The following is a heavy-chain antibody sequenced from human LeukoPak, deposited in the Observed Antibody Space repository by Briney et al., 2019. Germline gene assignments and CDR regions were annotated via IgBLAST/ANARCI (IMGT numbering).Heavy chain of an antibody. J-gene: IGHJ5*02. D-gene: IGHD2-8*02. CDR3: VRTGGRDGGT. CDR2: ISSSSSDT. Sequence: GGSLRLSCAASEFTFSNFAMSWIRQAPGKGLDWLSYISSSSSDTNYADSVKGRFTISRDNAKKSLYLQMNSLRAEDTGVYYCVRTGGRDGGTWGQGTLVTVSS. CDR1: EFTFSNFA. V-gene: IGHV3-11*06.